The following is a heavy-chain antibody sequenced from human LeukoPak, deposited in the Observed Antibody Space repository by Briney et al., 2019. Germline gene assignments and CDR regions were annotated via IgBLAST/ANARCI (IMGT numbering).Heavy chain of an antibody. CDR1: GFTFSHYW. V-gene: IGHV3-7*03. Sequence: GGSLRLSCAASGFTFSHYWMTWVRQAPGKGLQWVANIKQDGSEQYYLDSVKGRFIISRDDAKNSMNLQMNRLRAEDTAVYYCARGDLLGLTTGHFDYWGQGTLVTVSS. CDR3: ARGDLLGLTTGHFDY. J-gene: IGHJ4*02. D-gene: IGHD4-11*01. CDR2: IKQDGSEQ.